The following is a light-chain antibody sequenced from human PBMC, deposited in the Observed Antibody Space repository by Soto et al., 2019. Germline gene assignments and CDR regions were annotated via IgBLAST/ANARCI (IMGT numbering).Light chain of an antibody. J-gene: IGKJ4*01. V-gene: IGKV1-5*03. CDR2: KAS. Sequence: DLQMTQSPSTLSASVGDTVTITCRASQSINSWLAWYQQKPGKAPKALIYKASTLESGVPSRFSGSGSGTESTLTISGLQPDDFATYYCQQYHTYSTFGGGTKVEIK. CDR1: QSINSW. CDR3: QQYHTYST.